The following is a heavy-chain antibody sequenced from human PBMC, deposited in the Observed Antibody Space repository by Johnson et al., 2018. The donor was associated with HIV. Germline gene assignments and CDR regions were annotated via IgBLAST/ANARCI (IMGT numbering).Heavy chain of an antibody. CDR2: IRYDGSNK. J-gene: IGHJ3*02. V-gene: IGHV3-33*08. CDR3: TTEPFAFDI. Sequence: QVQLVESGGGVVQPGRSLRISCAASGFTVSSNYMSWVRQAPGKGLEWVAFIRYDGSNKYYADSVKGRFTISRDNSKNTLYLQMNSLKTEDTAVYYCTTEPFAFDIWGQGTMVTVSS. CDR1: GFTVSSNY.